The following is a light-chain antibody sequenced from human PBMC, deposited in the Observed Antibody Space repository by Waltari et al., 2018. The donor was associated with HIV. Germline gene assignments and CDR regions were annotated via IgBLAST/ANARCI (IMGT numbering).Light chain of an antibody. Sequence: DTQMTQSPSSLSASVGDRVTVTCRASQSIGDHLNWFQQRPGKAPTLLIFGASSLHSGVPTRFSGSGSGTDFTLTIHSLQPEDFATYWCQQSYTSSYTFGQGTRLEIK. CDR1: QSIGDH. CDR2: GAS. J-gene: IGKJ2*01. CDR3: QQSYTSSYT. V-gene: IGKV1-39*01.